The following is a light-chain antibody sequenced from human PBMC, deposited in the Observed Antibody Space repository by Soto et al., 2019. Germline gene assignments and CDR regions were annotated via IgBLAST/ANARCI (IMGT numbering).Light chain of an antibody. CDR3: CSYGGSSALPYV. CDR2: DVT. J-gene: IGLJ1*01. CDR1: SSDVGTYNL. Sequence: QSALAQTASVXGSPEQSLTISCTGTSSDVGTYNLVSWYQQHPGKAPKLIIYDVTERPSGVSNRFSGSKFGNTASLTISGLLPEDEADYYCCSYGGSSALPYVFGTGTKVTVL. V-gene: IGLV2-23*02.